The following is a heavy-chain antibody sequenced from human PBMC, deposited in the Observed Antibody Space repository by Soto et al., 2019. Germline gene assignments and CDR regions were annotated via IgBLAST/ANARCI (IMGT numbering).Heavy chain of an antibody. Sequence: QVQLVESGGGVVQPGRSLRLSCAASGFTFSSYAMHWVRQAPGKGLEWVAVISYDGSNKYYADSVKGRFTISRDNSKNTLYLQMNGLRAEDTAVYYCARGGGYSYGYGIDYWGQGTLVTVSS. J-gene: IGHJ4*02. V-gene: IGHV3-30-3*01. CDR3: ARGGGYSYGYGIDY. CDR1: GFTFSSYA. D-gene: IGHD5-18*01. CDR2: ISYDGSNK.